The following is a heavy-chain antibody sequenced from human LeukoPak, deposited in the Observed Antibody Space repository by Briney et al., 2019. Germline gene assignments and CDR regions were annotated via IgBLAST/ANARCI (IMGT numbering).Heavy chain of an antibody. CDR3: AKGDLGVAGPLFDY. Sequence: PGGSLRLSCAASGFTFSNYWMSWVRQAPGKGLEWVSAISGSGGSTYYADSVKGRFTISRDNSKNTLYLQMNSLRAEDTAVYYCAKGDLGVAGPLFDYWGQGTLVTVSS. D-gene: IGHD6-19*01. CDR2: ISGSGGST. CDR1: GFTFSNYW. V-gene: IGHV3-23*01. J-gene: IGHJ4*02.